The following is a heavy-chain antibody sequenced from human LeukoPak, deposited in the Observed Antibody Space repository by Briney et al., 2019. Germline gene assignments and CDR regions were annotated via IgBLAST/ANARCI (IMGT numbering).Heavy chain of an antibody. CDR1: GFSFTNYA. J-gene: IGHJ3*02. CDR2: ISGPGTTT. Sequence: GGSLRLSCTTSGFSFTNYAMNWVRQAPGKGLEWLSYISGPGTTTKYADSVKGRFTISRDNDKNSLYLQMNSLRAEDTAVYYCARDWIWGQGTMVTVPS. CDR3: ARDWI. V-gene: IGHV3-48*01.